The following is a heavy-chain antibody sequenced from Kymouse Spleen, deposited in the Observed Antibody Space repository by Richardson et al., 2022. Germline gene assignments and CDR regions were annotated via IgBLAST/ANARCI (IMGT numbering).Heavy chain of an antibody. CDR2: ISSSSSYI. Sequence: EVQLVESGGGLVKPGGSLRLSCAASGFTFSSYSMNWVRQAPGKGLEWVSSISSSSSYIYYADSVKGRFTISRDNAKNSLYLQMNSLRAEDTAVYYCARDGDYYDSSGYYYVYYFDYWGQGTLVTVSS. V-gene: IGHV3-21*03. CDR1: GFTFSSYS. CDR3: ARDGDYYDSSGYYYVYYFDY. J-gene: IGHJ4*02. D-gene: IGHD3-22*01.